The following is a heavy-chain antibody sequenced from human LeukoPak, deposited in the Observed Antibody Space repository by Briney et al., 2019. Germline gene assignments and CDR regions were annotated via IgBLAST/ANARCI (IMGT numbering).Heavy chain of an antibody. CDR1: GFTFSSYN. V-gene: IGHV3-21*01. D-gene: IGHD6-19*01. CDR2: ITTSSTYI. Sequence: KPGRSLRLSCAASGFTFSSYNMSWVRQAPGKGLEWVSSITTSSTYISYADSVKGRFTISRDSAKNSLYLQMNSLRAEDTAVYYCARGKYSSGWFDYWGQGTLVTVSS. J-gene: IGHJ4*02. CDR3: ARGKYSSGWFDY.